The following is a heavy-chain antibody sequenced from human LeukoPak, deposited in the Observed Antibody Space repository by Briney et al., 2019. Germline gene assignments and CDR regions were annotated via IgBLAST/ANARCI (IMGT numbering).Heavy chain of an antibody. D-gene: IGHD6-13*01. J-gene: IGHJ4*02. CDR3: ARDRWFYSSSPPGY. V-gene: IGHV1-18*04. Sequence: SSVQVSCKASGYTFTSYGISWVRQAPGQGLEWLGWIGAYNGNTNYAQKLQGRVTMTTDTSTSTAYMELRSLRSDDTAVYYCARDRWFYSSSPPGYWGQGTLVTVSS. CDR1: GYTFTSYG. CDR2: IGAYNGNT.